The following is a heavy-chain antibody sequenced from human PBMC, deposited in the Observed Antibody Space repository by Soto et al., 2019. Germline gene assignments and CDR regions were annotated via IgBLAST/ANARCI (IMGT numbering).Heavy chain of an antibody. CDR3: AIHLRYFDWLRDY. D-gene: IGHD3-9*01. CDR2: INHSGST. CDR1: GGSFSGYY. V-gene: IGHV4-34*01. J-gene: IGHJ4*02. Sequence: ASETLSLTCAVYGGSFSGYYWSWIRQPPGKGLEWIGEINHSGSTNYNPSLKSRVTISVDTSKNQFSLKLSSVTAADTAVYYCAIHLRYFDWLRDYWGQGTLVTVSS.